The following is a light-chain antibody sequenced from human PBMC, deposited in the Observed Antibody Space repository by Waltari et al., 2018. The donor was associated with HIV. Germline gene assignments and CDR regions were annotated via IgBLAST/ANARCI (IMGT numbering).Light chain of an antibody. CDR3: SSYTSSSTLV. V-gene: IGLV2-14*03. CDR1: SSDVGGYNY. J-gene: IGLJ3*02. Sequence: QSALTQPASVSGSPGQSITISCTGTSSDVGGYNYVSWYQQHPDKAPKLMIYDVSNRPSGVSDRLSGSKSGNTASLTISGLQAEDEADYYCSSYTSSSTLVFGGGTKLTVL. CDR2: DVS.